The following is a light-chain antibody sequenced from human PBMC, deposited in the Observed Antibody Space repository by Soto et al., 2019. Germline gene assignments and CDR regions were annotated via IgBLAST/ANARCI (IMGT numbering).Light chain of an antibody. CDR2: GAS. Sequence: EIVMTQSPATLSVSPGERATLSCRASQSVNIYLAWYQQKPGQAPRLLIFGASSRATGIPARFSGSGSGTEFNLTISSLQSEDFAVYFCQQYDEWLRLTFGGGTKVDIK. J-gene: IGKJ4*01. CDR3: QQYDEWLRLT. CDR1: QSVNIY. V-gene: IGKV3D-15*01.